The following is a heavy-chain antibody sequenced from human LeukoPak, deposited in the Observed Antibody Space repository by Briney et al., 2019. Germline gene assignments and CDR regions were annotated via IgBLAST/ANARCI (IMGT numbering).Heavy chain of an antibody. J-gene: IGHJ4*02. Sequence: SETLSLTCTVSGGSISSYYWSWIRQPPGKGLEWIGYIYYSGSTNYNPSLKSRVTISVDTSKNQFSLKLSSVTAADTAVYYCARHWGRGSFLRSWGQGTLVTVSS. CDR3: ARHWGRGSFLRS. CDR2: IYYSGST. V-gene: IGHV4-59*08. D-gene: IGHD1-26*01. CDR1: GGSISSYY.